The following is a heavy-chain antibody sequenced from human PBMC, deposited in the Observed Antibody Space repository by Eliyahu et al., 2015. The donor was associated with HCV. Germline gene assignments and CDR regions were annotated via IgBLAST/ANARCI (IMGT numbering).Heavy chain of an antibody. CDR1: GGSITTYY. Sequence: QVQLQESGPGLVKPSETLSLTCTVSGGSITTYYWSWIRQPPGKGLAWIGYIHYSGRTNYNPSLKSRVTISIDTXKNQFSLNLTSVTTADTAVYYCASGGGGIAVAGTGGWFDPWGQGTLVTVSS. D-gene: IGHD6-19*01. V-gene: IGHV4-59*01. CDR2: IHYSGRT. J-gene: IGHJ5*02. CDR3: ASGGGGIAVAGTGGWFDP.